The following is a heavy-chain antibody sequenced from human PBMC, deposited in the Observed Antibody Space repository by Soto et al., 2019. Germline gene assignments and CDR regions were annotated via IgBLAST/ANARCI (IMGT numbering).Heavy chain of an antibody. CDR1: GFTFSDHY. CDR3: VRDPSPRHGFDI. D-gene: IGHD2-2*01. Sequence: VQLVESGGGLVEPGGSLRLSCEASGFTFSDHYMNWIRQAPGKGLEWISYINFSGVTVYYAASVKGRFTISRDNAKNSLYIQMSRLTAEDAAMYYGVRDPSPRHGFDIWGQGTLVIVSS. V-gene: IGHV3-11*01. CDR2: INFSGVTV. J-gene: IGHJ3*02.